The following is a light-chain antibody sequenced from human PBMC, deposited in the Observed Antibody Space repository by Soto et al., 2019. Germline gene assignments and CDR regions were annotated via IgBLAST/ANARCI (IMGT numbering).Light chain of an antibody. J-gene: IGLJ3*02. CDR3: CSHTGGSSWV. CDR2: EVT. V-gene: IGLV2-11*01. Sequence: QSALTQPRSVSGSLGQSVTISCTGTSSDIGAYDRVSWYQHHPTKAPKLIISEVTKWPSGVPDRFSGYKSGTTASLTISGLQAEDEADYYCCSHTGGSSWVFGGGTQLTVL. CDR1: SSDIGAYDR.